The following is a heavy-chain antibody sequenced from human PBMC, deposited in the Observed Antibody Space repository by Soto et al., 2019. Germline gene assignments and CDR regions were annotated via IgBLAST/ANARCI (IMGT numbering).Heavy chain of an antibody. CDR1: GFTFSSYW. V-gene: IGHV3-7*01. CDR3: ARDGSITMVRGVIISQYYYGMDV. Sequence: GGSLRLSCAASGFTFSSYWMSWVRQAPGKGLEWVANIKQDGSEKYYVDSVKGRFTISRDNAKNSLYLQMNSLRAEDTAVYYCARDGSITMVRGVIISQYYYGMDVWGQGSTVTVSS. CDR2: IKQDGSEK. J-gene: IGHJ6*02. D-gene: IGHD3-10*01.